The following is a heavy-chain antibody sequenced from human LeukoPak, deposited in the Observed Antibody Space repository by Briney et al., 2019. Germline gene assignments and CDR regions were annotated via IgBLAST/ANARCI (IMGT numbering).Heavy chain of an antibody. CDR2: ISSSGSTI. CDR1: GFTLSSYE. V-gene: IGHV3-48*03. J-gene: IGHJ5*02. D-gene: IGHD3-10*01. CDR3: ARPRGTMVRGVIKSPWFDP. Sequence: GGSLRLSCAASGFTLSSYEMNWVRQAPGKGLEWVSYISSSGSTIYYADSVKGRFTISRDNAKNSLYLQMNSLRAEDTAVYYCARPRGTMVRGVIKSPWFDPWGQGTLVTVSS.